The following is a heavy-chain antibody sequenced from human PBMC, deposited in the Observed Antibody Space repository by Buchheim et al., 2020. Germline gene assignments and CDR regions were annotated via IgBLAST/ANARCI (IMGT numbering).Heavy chain of an antibody. Sequence: QLQLQESGPGLVKPSETLSLTCTVSGGSISSSSYYWGWIRQPPGKGLEWIGSIYYSGSTYYNPSLKSRATISVDTSNNQFPLKLSSVTAADTAVYYCARHLGSAVAVPEGLGWFDPWGQGTL. CDR3: ARHLGSAVAVPEGLGWFDP. D-gene: IGHD6-19*01. J-gene: IGHJ5*02. CDR1: GGSISSSSYY. CDR2: IYYSGST. V-gene: IGHV4-39*01.